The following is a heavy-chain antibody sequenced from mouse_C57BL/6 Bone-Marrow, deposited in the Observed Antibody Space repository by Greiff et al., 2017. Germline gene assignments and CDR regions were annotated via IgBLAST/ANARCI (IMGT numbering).Heavy chain of an antibody. Sequence: QVQLQQPGAELVMPGASVKLSCKASGYTFTSYWMHWVKQRPGQGLEWIGEIDPSDSYTNYNQKLKGKSTLTVDKSSSTAYMQLSSLTSEDSAVYYCARGGYYYAMDYWGQGTSVTVSS. CDR1: GYTFTSYW. V-gene: IGHV1-69*01. CDR2: IDPSDSYT. CDR3: ARGGYYYAMDY. J-gene: IGHJ4*01. D-gene: IGHD2-2*01.